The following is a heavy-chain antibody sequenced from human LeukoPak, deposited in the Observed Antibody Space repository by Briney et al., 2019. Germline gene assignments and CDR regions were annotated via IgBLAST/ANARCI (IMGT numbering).Heavy chain of an antibody. CDR1: GYTLTELS. CDR3: ARQNYYDSSGPRAWYFDL. J-gene: IGHJ2*01. CDR2: FDPEDGET. Sequence: ASVKVSCKVSGYTLTELSMHWVRQAPGKGLEWMGGFDPEDGETIYAQKFQGRVTMTEDTSTDTAYMELSSLRSEDTAVYYCARQNYYDSSGPRAWYFDLWGRGTLVTVSS. V-gene: IGHV1-24*01. D-gene: IGHD3-22*01.